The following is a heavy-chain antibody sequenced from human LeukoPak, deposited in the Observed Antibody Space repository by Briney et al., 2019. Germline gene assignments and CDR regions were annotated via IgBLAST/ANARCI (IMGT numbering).Heavy chain of an antibody. J-gene: IGHJ4*02. Sequence: GGSLRLSCAASGFSFDDYDMNWVRQAPGKGLEWVSGINWNGGSTGYADSVKGRFTISRDNGKNSLSLHMNSLRAEDTALYYCAKPTAMTTPYYFDSWGQGTLVTVSS. CDR2: INWNGGST. CDR3: AKPTAMTTPYYFDS. D-gene: IGHD4-17*01. V-gene: IGHV3-20*04. CDR1: GFSFDDYD.